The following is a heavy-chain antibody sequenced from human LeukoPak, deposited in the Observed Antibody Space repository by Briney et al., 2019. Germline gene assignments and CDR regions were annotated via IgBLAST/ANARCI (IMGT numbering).Heavy chain of an antibody. V-gene: IGHV1-24*01. D-gene: IGHD2-21*02. J-gene: IGHJ4*02. CDR3: ATEVTSIVPDY. Sequence: ASVKVSCKVSGHTLSELPMYWVRQAPGEGLEWMGGFDPENDERIYAQKFRGRVTMTEDTSTNTAYMELSSRRSDATAVYYCATEVTSIVPDYWGQGTLVTASS. CDR1: GHTLSELP. CDR2: FDPENDER.